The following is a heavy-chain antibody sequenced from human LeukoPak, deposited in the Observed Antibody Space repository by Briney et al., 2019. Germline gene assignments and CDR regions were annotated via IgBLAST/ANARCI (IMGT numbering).Heavy chain of an antibody. CDR3: AGQHDSNGYYFY. J-gene: IGHJ4*02. D-gene: IGHD3-22*01. V-gene: IGHV4-38-2*01. CDR1: GNSISSGYY. Sequence: RPSETLSLTCAVTGNSISSGYYWGWIRQPPGKGLEWIGSIYHSGSTYYNPSLKSRVTISVDTSKNRFYLKLGSVTAADTAVYYCAGQHDSNGYYFYWGQGTLVTVSS. CDR2: IYHSGST.